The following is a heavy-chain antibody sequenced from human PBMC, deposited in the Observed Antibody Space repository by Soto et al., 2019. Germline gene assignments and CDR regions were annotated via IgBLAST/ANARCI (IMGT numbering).Heavy chain of an antibody. V-gene: IGHV1-8*01. J-gene: IGHJ5*02. D-gene: IGHD3-3*01. CDR2: MNPNSGNT. Sequence: ASVKVSCKASGYTFTSYDINWVRQATGQGLEWMGWMNPNSGNTGYAQKFQGRVTMTRNTSMSTAYMELRSLRSDDTAVYYCARDLFGVVTRGFDPWGQGTLVTVSS. CDR1: GYTFTSYD. CDR3: ARDLFGVVTRGFDP.